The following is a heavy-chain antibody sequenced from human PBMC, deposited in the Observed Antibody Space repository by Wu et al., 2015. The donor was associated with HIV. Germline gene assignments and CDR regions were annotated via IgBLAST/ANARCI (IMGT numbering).Heavy chain of an antibody. CDR3: ARGSFCGRDCYSYFDY. V-gene: IGHV1-69*13. Sequence: QVQLVQSGAEVKKPGSSVTVSCKASGGTFSNYAISWVRQAPGQGPEWMGGIIPVFGTANYAQNFQDRVTITSDESTSTTYMELSSPSSDDTAVYYCARGSFCGRDCYSYFDYWGQGTLITVSS. D-gene: IGHD2-21*01. J-gene: IGHJ4*02. CDR2: IIPVFGTA. CDR1: GGTFSNYA.